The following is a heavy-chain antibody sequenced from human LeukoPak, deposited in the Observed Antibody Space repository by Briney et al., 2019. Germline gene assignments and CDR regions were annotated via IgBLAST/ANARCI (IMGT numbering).Heavy chain of an antibody. Sequence: PGGSLRLSCAVSGFTLSNYWMHWVRQAPGKGLVWVSRIKTDGSSTRYADSVKGRFTISRDNAKNTLYLQMNSLRAEDTAVYYCARVGYYYDSSGYSFDYWGQGTLVTVSS. J-gene: IGHJ4*02. V-gene: IGHV3-74*01. D-gene: IGHD3-22*01. CDR1: GFTLSNYW. CDR3: ARVGYYYDSSGYSFDY. CDR2: IKTDGSST.